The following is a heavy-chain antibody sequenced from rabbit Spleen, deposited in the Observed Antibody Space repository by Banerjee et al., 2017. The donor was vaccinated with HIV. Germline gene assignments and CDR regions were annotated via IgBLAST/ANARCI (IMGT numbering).Heavy chain of an antibody. Sequence: QEQLKESGGGLVQPGGSLTLTCKASGFSFSNSVYMSWVRQAPGKGLEWIGCINTGGGATYYASWAKGRYTISKTSTTVTLQMTSLTAADTATYFCVRDSLDYGDVVWHGFDPWGPGTLVTVS. CDR3: VRDSLDYGDVVWHGFDP. CDR1: GFSFSNSVY. V-gene: IGHV1S45*01. J-gene: IGHJ2*01. D-gene: IGHD2-1*01. CDR2: INTGGGAT.